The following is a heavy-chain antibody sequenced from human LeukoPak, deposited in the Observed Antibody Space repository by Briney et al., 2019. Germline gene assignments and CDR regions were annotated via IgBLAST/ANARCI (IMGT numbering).Heavy chain of an antibody. CDR2: ILYDGSNK. Sequence: GGSLRRSCAASGFTFRSYAMHWVRQAPGKGLEWVAVILYDGSNKYYADSVKGRFTISRDNSKNTLYLQMNSLRAEDTAVYYCARDWGVMVVAALFDYWGQGTLVTVSS. V-gene: IGHV3-30-3*01. J-gene: IGHJ4*02. CDR1: GFTFRSYA. CDR3: ARDWGVMVVAALFDY. D-gene: IGHD2-15*01.